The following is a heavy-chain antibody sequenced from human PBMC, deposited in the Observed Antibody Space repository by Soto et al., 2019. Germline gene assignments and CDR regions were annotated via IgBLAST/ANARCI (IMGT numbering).Heavy chain of an antibody. CDR3: AGDGSGYSIF. V-gene: IGHV3-7*01. CDR2: IKPDGREQ. Sequence: EVQLVESGGGLVQPGGSLRLSCAASGFTFSSSWMSWLRQAPGKGLEWAANIKPDGREQHYVDSVQGRFTISRDNSKNTLYLQMNSLRAEDTAVYYCAGDGSGYSIFWGQGTLVTVSS. D-gene: IGHD1-26*01. J-gene: IGHJ4*02. CDR1: GFTFSSSW.